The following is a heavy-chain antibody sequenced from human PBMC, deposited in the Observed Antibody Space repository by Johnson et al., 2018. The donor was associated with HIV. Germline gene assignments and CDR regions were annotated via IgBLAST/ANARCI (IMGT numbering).Heavy chain of an antibody. D-gene: IGHD7-27*01. CDR3: AKDQASVGTGEYAFDI. V-gene: IGHV3-30*02. Sequence: VQLVESGGGVVQPGGSLRLSCAASGFTFSSYGMHWVRQAPGKGLEWVAFIRYDGSEKYYVDSVKGRFTISRDNSKNTLYLQMDSLRPEDTAVYYCAKDQASVGTGEYAFDIWGQGTMVTVSS. CDR2: IRYDGSEK. J-gene: IGHJ3*02. CDR1: GFTFSSYG.